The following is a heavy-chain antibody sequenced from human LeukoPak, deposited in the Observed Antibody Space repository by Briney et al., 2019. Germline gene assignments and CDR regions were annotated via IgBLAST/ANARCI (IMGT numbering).Heavy chain of an antibody. CDR1: GGSISSYY. D-gene: IGHD6-19*01. J-gene: IGHJ6*03. CDR2: IYYSGST. Sequence: SETLSLTCTVSGGSISSYYWSWIRQPPGKGLEWIGYIYYSGSTKYNPPLKSRVTISLHTSKNQFSLKLSSVTAADTAVYYCARGSRGGIAVAGGYYYYYYMDVWGKGTTGTVSS. V-gene: IGHV4-59*01. CDR3: ARGSRGGIAVAGGYYYYYYMDV.